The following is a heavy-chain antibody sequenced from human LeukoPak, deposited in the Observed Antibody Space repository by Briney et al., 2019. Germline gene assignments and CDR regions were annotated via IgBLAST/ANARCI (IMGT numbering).Heavy chain of an antibody. CDR1: GYTLTELS. J-gene: IGHJ4*02. V-gene: IGHV1-24*01. CDR3: ATVYNYDFWSGYPD. CDR2: FDPEDGET. D-gene: IGHD3-3*01. Sequence: ASVKVSCKVSGYTLTELSMHWVRQAPGKGLEWMGGFDPEDGETIYAQKFQGRVTRTEDTSTDTAYMELSSLRSEDTAVYYCATVYNYDFWSGYPDWGQGTLVTVSS.